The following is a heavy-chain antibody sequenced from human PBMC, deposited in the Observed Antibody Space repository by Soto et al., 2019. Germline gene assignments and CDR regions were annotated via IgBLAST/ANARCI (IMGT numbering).Heavy chain of an antibody. J-gene: IGHJ4*02. CDR2: VPSPGST. Sequence: HVQLQESGPGLVKPSETLSLTCTVSGASITQYYWNWIPQSPGKGLEWIVSVPSPGSTVYNPSLPSRVSIVLVTSTTQSPLTLHSVTPAATAVYHCVWGGGSVYHKLVFDYWGEGTLGTVSS. V-gene: IGHV4-59*01. D-gene: IGHD6-25*01. CDR1: GASITQYY. CDR3: VWGGGSVYHKLVFDY.